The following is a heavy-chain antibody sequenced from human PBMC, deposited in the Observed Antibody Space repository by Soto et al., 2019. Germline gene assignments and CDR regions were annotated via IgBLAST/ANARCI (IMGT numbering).Heavy chain of an antibody. CDR2: ISNSGGST. Sequence: EVQLLESGGGLVQPGGSLRLSCAASGFTFSSYAMNWVRQAPGKGLEWVSTISNSGGSTYYADSVKGRFTISRDNSNNTLYLQMNSLRAEDTAIYYCAKLAGSKCFDYWGQGTLVAVSS. D-gene: IGHD3-10*01. V-gene: IGHV3-23*01. J-gene: IGHJ4*02. CDR3: AKLAGSKCFDY. CDR1: GFTFSSYA.